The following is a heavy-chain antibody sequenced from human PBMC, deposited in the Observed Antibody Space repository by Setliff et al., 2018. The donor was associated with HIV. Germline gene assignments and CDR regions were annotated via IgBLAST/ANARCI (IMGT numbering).Heavy chain of an antibody. Sequence: SETLSLTCAVYGGSFSGYYWSWIRQPPGKGLEWIGEINHSGSTNYNPSLKSRVTISVDTSKNQFSLKLSSVTAADTAVYYCARAGSAGRFRAIDSWSQGTLVTVSS. V-gene: IGHV4-34*01. CDR3: ARAGSAGRFRAIDS. J-gene: IGHJ4*02. D-gene: IGHD6-13*01. CDR1: GGSFSGYY. CDR2: INHSGST.